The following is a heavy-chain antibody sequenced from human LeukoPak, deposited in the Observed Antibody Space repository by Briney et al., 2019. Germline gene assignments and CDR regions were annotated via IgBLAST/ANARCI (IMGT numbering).Heavy chain of an antibody. CDR3: ARDTCTNGVCYEYNWFDP. CDR2: INPNSGGT. CDR1: GYTFTGYY. V-gene: IGHV1-2*02. J-gene: IGHJ5*02. D-gene: IGHD2-8*01. Sequence: ASVKVSCKASGYTFTGYYMHWVRQAPGQGLEWMGWINPNSGGTNYAQKFQGRVTMTRDTSISTAYMELSRLRSDDTAVYYCARDTCTNGVCYEYNWFDPWGQGTLVTVSS.